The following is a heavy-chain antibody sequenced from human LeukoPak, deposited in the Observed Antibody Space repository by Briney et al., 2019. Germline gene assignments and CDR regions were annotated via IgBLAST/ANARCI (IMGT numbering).Heavy chain of an antibody. D-gene: IGHD1-26*01. CDR3: ARAVGSSESNWFDP. CDR2: IYTSGST. J-gene: IGHJ5*02. V-gene: IGHV4-61*02. Sequence: SETLSLTCTVSGGSISSGSYYWSWIRQPAGEGLEWIGRIYTSGSTNYNPSLKSRVTMSVDRSKNQFSLKLSSVTAADTAVYYCARAVGSSESNWFDPWGLGALVTVSS. CDR1: GGSISSGSYY.